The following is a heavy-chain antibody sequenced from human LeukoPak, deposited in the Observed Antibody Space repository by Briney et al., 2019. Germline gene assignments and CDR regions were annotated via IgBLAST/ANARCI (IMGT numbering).Heavy chain of an antibody. V-gene: IGHV3-21*01. D-gene: IGHD5-12*01. CDR1: GFTFSSYS. J-gene: IGHJ6*02. Sequence: GGSLRLSCAASGFTFSSYSMNWVRQAPGKGLEWVSSISSSSSYIYYADSVKGRFTISRDNAKNSLYLQMNSLRAEDTAVYYCARGDSGYDLNYYYYGMDVWGQGTTVTVSS. CDR3: ARGDSGYDLNYYYYGMDV. CDR2: ISSSSSYI.